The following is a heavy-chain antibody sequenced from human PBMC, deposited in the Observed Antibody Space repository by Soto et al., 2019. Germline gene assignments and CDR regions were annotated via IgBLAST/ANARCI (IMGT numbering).Heavy chain of an antibody. Sequence: SETLSLTCAVSGFSITNGHYWVWIRQAPGKGLEWIGSIFHSGMTYYNSSLKSRLTISVDTSKNLFSLKLTSVTAADTAVYYCARLFSREGYNSIDPWGHGTLVTVSS. J-gene: IGHJ5*02. V-gene: IGHV4-38-2*01. CDR1: GFSITNGHY. D-gene: IGHD5-18*01. CDR3: ARLFSREGYNSIDP. CDR2: IFHSGMT.